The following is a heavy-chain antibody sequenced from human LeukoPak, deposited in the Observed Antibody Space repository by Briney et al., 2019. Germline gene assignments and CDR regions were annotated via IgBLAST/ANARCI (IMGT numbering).Heavy chain of an antibody. D-gene: IGHD3-22*01. CDR1: GFTFSSYA. Sequence: GGSLRLSCAASGFTFSSYAMHWVRQAPGKGLEWVAVISYDGSNKYYADSVKGRFTISRDNSKNTLYLQMNSLRAEDTAVYYCARGSYRDRITMIVVVKDDAFDIWGQGTMVTVSS. J-gene: IGHJ3*02. V-gene: IGHV3-30*04. CDR3: ARGSYRDRITMIVVVKDDAFDI. CDR2: ISYDGSNK.